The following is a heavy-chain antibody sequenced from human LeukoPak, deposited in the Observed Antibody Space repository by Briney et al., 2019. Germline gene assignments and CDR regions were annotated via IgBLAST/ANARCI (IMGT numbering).Heavy chain of an antibody. CDR1: GGSISSYY. D-gene: IGHD2-2*01. Sequence: ASETLSLTCTVSGGSISSYYWSWIRQPTGKGLEWIGYIYYSGSTNYNPSLKSRVTISVDTSKNQFSLKLSSVTAADTAVYYCARVGPGIVVVPAAIPNWFDPWGQGTLVTVSS. J-gene: IGHJ5*02. V-gene: IGHV4-59*01. CDR3: ARVGPGIVVVPAAIPNWFDP. CDR2: IYYSGST.